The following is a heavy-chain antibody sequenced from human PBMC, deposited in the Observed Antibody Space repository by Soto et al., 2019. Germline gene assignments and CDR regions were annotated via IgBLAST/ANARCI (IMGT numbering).Heavy chain of an antibody. CDR3: AKEGGLSGSYYISSSYYFDP. CDR2: TYYRSKWYN. D-gene: IGHD1-26*01. J-gene: IGHJ4*01. V-gene: IGHV6-1*01. CDR1: GDSVSSNSAA. Sequence: SQTLSLTCAISGDSVSSNSAAWNWIRQSPSRGLEWLGRTYYRSKWYNDYAVSVKSRITINPDTSKNQFSLQLNSVTPEDTAVYYCAKEGGLSGSYYISSSYYFDPWGHGTQVTVSS.